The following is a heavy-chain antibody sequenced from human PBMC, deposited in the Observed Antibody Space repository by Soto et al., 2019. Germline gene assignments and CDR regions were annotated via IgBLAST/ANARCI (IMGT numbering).Heavy chain of an antibody. CDR3: TRDSPGCSSTSCYWRGYYYYYMDV. V-gene: IGHV3-49*03. Sequence: GGSLRLSCTASGFTFGDYAMSWFRQAPGKGLEWVGFIRSKAYGGTTEYAASVKGRFTISRDDSKSIAYLQMNSLKTEDTAVYYCTRDSPGCSSTSCYWRGYYYYYMDVWGKGTTVTVSS. J-gene: IGHJ6*03. CDR2: IRSKAYGGTT. CDR1: GFTFGDYA. D-gene: IGHD2-2*01.